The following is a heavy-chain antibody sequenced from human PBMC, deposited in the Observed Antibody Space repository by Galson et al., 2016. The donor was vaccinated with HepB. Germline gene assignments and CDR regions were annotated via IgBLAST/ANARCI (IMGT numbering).Heavy chain of an antibody. CDR2: IYSGDIT. CDR1: GFTVNPNY. V-gene: IGHV3-66*01. Sequence: SLRLSCAASGFTVNPNYMSWVRQAPGKGLEWVSFIYSGDITYYADSVKGRFTLSRDNSKNTLYLQMNSLRAEDTAVYYCAGSYGRGAFDIWGQGTMVTVSS. J-gene: IGHJ3*02. CDR3: AGSYGRGAFDI. D-gene: IGHD4-17*01.